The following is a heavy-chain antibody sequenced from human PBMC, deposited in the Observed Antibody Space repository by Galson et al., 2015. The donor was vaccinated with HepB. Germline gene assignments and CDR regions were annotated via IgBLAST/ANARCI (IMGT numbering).Heavy chain of an antibody. CDR2: INSDEGDI. CDR3: ARSNNYDKSGYAFDI. J-gene: IGHJ3*02. D-gene: IGHD3-22*01. CDR1: TFIFSRSW. V-gene: IGHV3-74*01. Sequence: SLRLSCAASTFIFSRSWMHWVRQAPGKGLVWVSRINSDEGDINYADSVKGRFTISRDNAKNTLYLQMNSLRVEDAAVYYCARSNNYDKSGYAFDIWGQGTTVTVSS.